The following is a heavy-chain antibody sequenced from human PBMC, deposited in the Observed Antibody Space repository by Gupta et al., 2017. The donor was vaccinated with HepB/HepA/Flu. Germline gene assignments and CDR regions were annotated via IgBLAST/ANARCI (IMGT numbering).Heavy chain of an antibody. D-gene: IGHD2-21*02. CDR2: VSYSGNT. CDR1: GGSISTSDYY. V-gene: IGHV4-39*01. CDR3: ARLNRYGDPYFSYEYYYMDV. J-gene: IGHJ6*03. Sequence: QLQLQESGPGLVKPSETLSLTCTVSGGSISTSDYYWGWIRQPPGKGLEWIGGVSYSGNTYYNPSLKSRVTISVDTSKNQLSLKVRSVTAADTAVHYCARLNRYGDPYFSYEYYYMDVWGKGTTVTVSS.